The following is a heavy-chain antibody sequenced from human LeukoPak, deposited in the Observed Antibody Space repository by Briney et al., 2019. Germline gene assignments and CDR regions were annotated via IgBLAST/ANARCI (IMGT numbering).Heavy chain of an antibody. D-gene: IGHD5-18*01. CDR3: ARASVDTAMAVDY. J-gene: IGHJ4*02. CDR2: ISYDGSFQ. V-gene: IGHV3-30-3*01. Sequence: GGSLRLSCSVSGFTFSSHAMHWVRQAPGKGLECVAYISYDGSFQYHADSVKGRFTISRDNAKNSLYLQMNSLRAEDTAVYYCARASVDTAMAVDYWGQGTLVTVSS. CDR1: GFTFSSHA.